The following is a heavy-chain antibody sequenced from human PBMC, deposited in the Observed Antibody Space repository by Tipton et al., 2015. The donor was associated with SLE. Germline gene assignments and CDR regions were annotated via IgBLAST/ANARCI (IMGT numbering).Heavy chain of an antibody. J-gene: IGHJ4*02. V-gene: IGHV3-11*01. CDR1: GFTFSDYY. CDR3: ARDGGVFGIVSHFDN. D-gene: IGHD3-16*01. CDR2: IIGGGHTI. Sequence: GSLRLSCAASGFTFSDYYMTWIRQAPGKGLEWLSSIIGGGHTIYYADSVKGRLTISRDNAKNSLYLQLNSLRAEDTAVYYCARDGGVFGIVSHFDNWGQGTLVTVSS.